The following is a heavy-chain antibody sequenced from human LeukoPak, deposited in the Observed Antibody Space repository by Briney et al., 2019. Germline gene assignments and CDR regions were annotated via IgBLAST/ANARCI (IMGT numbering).Heavy chain of an antibody. V-gene: IGHV1-69*05. CDR1: GGTFSSYA. J-gene: IGHJ4*02. D-gene: IGHD3-10*01. CDR3: ATGTEAFGESRFRFDY. Sequence: ASVKVSCKASGGTFSSYAISWVRQAPGHGLEWMGGIIPIFGTENYAQKFQGRVTITTDESTRTAYMELSSLRSEDTAVYYCATGTEAFGESRFRFDYWGQGTLVTVSS. CDR2: IIPIFGTE.